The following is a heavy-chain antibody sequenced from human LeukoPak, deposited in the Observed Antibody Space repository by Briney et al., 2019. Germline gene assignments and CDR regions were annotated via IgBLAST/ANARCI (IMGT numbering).Heavy chain of an antibody. D-gene: IGHD5-18*01. CDR2: INPSGGSA. J-gene: IGHJ5*02. CDR1: GYTFTTHY. Sequence: ASVKVSFKASGYTFTTHYMHWVRQAPGQGLEGMGIINPSGGSASYAQKFQGRVTMTRDTSTSTVYMELSSLRSEDTAVYYCAREGDVDTATWHWFDPWGQGTLVTVSS. V-gene: IGHV1-46*01. CDR3: AREGDVDTATWHWFDP.